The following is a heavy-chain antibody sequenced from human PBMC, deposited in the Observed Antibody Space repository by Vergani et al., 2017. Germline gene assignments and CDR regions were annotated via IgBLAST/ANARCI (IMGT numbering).Heavy chain of an antibody. Sequence: EVELVQSGPEMRKPGESLKISCKGSEYSFGNYWIGWVRQMPGKGLEWMGIIYPADSDTRYSPFFQGQVTISADKSISTAFLQWDRLKASDTALYYCARHTTYTDSWGQGTLVTVSS. D-gene: IGHD1-1*01. CDR1: EYSFGNYW. CDR2: IYPADSDT. J-gene: IGHJ4*02. CDR3: ARHTTYTDS. V-gene: IGHV5-51*01.